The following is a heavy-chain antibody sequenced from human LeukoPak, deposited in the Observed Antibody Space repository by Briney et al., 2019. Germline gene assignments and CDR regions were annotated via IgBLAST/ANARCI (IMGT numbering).Heavy chain of an antibody. J-gene: IGHJ4*02. V-gene: IGHV3-43D*03. Sequence: GGSLRLSCAASGFTFDEYAMHWVRQAPGKGLEWVSLISRDGGSTYYTDTVKGRFTISRDNAKNSLYLQMNSLRAEDTAVYYCARGSGYSSSWYAYWGQGTLVTVSS. D-gene: IGHD6-13*01. CDR2: ISRDGGST. CDR1: GFTFDEYA. CDR3: ARGSGYSSSWYAY.